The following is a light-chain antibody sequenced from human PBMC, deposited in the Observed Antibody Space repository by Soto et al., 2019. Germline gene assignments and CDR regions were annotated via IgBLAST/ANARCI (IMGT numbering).Light chain of an antibody. CDR1: NIGSKS. J-gene: IGLJ1*01. V-gene: IGLV3-21*04. CDR3: QVWDSSSDPSYV. CDR2: YDS. Sequence: SYELTQPPSVSVAPGKTARITCGGNNIGSKSVHWYQQKPGQAPVLVIYYDSDRPSGIPERFSGSNSGNTATLTISRVEAGDEADYYCQVWDSSSDPSYVFGTGNKLTVL.